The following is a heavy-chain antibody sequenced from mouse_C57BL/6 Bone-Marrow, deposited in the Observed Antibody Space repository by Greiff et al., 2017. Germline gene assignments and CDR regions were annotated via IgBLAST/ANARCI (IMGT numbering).Heavy chain of an antibody. Sequence: VQLQQSGAELVQPGASVKLSCTASGFNIKDYYMHWVKQRTEQGLEWIGRIDPEDGETKYAPIFQGKATITADTSSNTAYLQISSLTSEDTAVYYCARNLLSNWYFDVWGTGTTVTVSS. CDR3: ARNLLSNWYFDV. CDR1: GFNIKDYY. CDR2: IDPEDGET. V-gene: IGHV14-2*01. D-gene: IGHD6-1*01. J-gene: IGHJ1*03.